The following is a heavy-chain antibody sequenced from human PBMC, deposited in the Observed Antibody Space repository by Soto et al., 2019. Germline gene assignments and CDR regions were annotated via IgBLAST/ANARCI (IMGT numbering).Heavy chain of an antibody. Sequence: AVKVSCKASRVAFSKFIVTWVRQAPGLGLEWVGGIIPIFGTANYAQKFQGRVTITADESTSTSYMEVNNLRSEDTAVYYCAKVRYSSPMGYYYGMDVWGQGTTVTVSS. D-gene: IGHD6-19*01. CDR2: IIPIFGTA. CDR1: RVAFSKFI. V-gene: IGHV1-69*13. J-gene: IGHJ6*02. CDR3: AKVRYSSPMGYYYGMDV.